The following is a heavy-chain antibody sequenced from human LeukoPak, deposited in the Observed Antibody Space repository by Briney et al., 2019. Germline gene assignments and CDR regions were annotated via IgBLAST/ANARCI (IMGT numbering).Heavy chain of an antibody. CDR2: IRYGGSNK. CDR3: AKLSGSYSFDY. CDR1: GFTFSSYG. V-gene: IGHV3-30*02. Sequence: PAGSLSLSCAASGFTFSSYGMHWVPQAPGKGLEWVAFIRYGGSNKYYADSVKGRFTISRDNSKNTLYLQMNRVRAEDTAVYYCAKLSGSYSFDYWGQGTLVTVSS. J-gene: IGHJ4*02. D-gene: IGHD1-26*01.